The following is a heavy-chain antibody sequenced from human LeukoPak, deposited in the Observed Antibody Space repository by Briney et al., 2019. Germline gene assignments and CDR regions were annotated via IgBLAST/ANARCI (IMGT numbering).Heavy chain of an antibody. V-gene: IGHV3-11*03. J-gene: IGHJ4*02. D-gene: IGHD6-13*01. CDR2: ISSGSSYT. CDR1: GFTFSDYY. Sequence: GGSLRLSCAASGFTFSDYYMSWIRQAPGKGLEWVSYISSGSSYTGYADSVKGRFTISRDNAKNSLYLQMNSLRAEDTAVYYCARRSTGSYSSSFDYWGQGTLVTVSS. CDR3: ARRSTGSYSSSFDY.